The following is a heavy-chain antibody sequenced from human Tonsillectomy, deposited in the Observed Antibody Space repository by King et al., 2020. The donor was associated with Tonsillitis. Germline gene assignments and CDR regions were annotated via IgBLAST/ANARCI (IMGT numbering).Heavy chain of an antibody. CDR1: GYTFTSHY. Sequence: QLVQSGAEVRKPGASVKVSCKASGYTFTSHYVHWVRQAPGQGLEWMGIIKPSGGRTTYAEKFQGRVTMTSDTSTNTVYMELSSLRSEDTAMYYCARDSAAGGYDFSYYYGMDVWGQGTTVIVSS. CDR2: IKPSGGRT. D-gene: IGHD3-3*01. J-gene: IGHJ6*02. CDR3: ARDSAAGGYDFSYYYGMDV. V-gene: IGHV1-46*01.